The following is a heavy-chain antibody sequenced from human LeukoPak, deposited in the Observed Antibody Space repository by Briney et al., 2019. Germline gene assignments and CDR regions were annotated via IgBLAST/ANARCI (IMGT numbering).Heavy chain of an antibody. V-gene: IGHV4-59*01. Sequence: PSETLSLTCTVSGGSISRYYWSWIRQPPGKGLEWIGYIYYSGSTNYNPSLKSRVTISVDTSKNQFSLKLSSVTAADTAVYYCARGAGSHEYYFDYWGQGTLVTVSS. CDR3: ARGAGSHEYYFDY. CDR1: GGSISRYY. D-gene: IGHD3-10*01. J-gene: IGHJ4*02. CDR2: IYYSGST.